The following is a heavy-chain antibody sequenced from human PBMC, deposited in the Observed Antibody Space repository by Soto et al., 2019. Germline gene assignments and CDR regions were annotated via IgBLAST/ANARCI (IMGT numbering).Heavy chain of an antibody. CDR3: SKDNREWLLNYYFDY. Sequence: QVQLVESGGGVVQPGRSLRLSCAASGFTFSSYGMHWVRQAPGKGLEWVAVISYDGSKKYYADSVKGRFTISRDNSKNTLYLQMNSLGAEDTAVYYCSKDNREWLLNYYFDYWGQGTLVTASS. CDR2: ISYDGSKK. J-gene: IGHJ4*02. V-gene: IGHV3-30*18. CDR1: GFTFSSYG. D-gene: IGHD3-3*01.